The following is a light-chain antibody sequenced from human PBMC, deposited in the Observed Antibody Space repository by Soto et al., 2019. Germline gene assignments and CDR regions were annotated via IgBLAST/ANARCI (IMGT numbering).Light chain of an antibody. V-gene: IGKV4-1*01. CDR2: WAS. CDR1: PSVLYSSNNQNY. CDR3: QQYYSNPWT. J-gene: IGKJ1*01. Sequence: DIVMTQSPASLAVSLGERATINCKSSPSVLYSSNNQNYLAWYQQKPGQPPKLLIYWASTRESGVPDRFSGSGSGTDFTLTISSLQAEDVAVYYCQQYYSNPWTFGQGTKVEIK.